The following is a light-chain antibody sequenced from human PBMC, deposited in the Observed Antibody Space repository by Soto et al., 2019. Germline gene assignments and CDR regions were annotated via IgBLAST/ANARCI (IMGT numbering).Light chain of an antibody. CDR2: DAS. J-gene: IGKJ4*01. V-gene: IGKV3-11*01. CDR3: QQFSSYPLT. Sequence: IVLTQSPASLSLSPGESATLSCRASQDITTYLAWYQQKPGQAPRLLIYDASSRATGIPDRFSGGGSGTDFTLTISRLEPEDFAVYYCQQFSSYPLTFGGGTKVDIK. CDR1: QDITTY.